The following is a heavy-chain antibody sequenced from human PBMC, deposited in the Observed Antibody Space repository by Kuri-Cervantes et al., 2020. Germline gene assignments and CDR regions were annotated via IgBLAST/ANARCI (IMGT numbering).Heavy chain of an antibody. CDR3: ARAASDYGDYGTYGDY. CDR1: GYSISSGYY. D-gene: IGHD4-17*01. J-gene: IGHJ4*02. Sequence: GSLRLSCTVSGYSISSGYYWGWIRQPPGKGLEWIGSIYHSGSTYYNPSLKSRVTISVDTSKNQFSLKLSSVTAADTAVYYCARAASDYGDYGTYGDYWGQGTLVTVSS. CDR2: IYHSGST. V-gene: IGHV4-38-2*02.